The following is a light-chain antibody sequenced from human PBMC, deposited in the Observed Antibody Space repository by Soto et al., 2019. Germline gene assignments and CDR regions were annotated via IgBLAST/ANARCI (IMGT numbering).Light chain of an antibody. Sequence: DIQMTQSPSTLSSSVGDRVTITCRASQSISSRLAWYHQKPGKAPNLLLHEASRLESGVPSRFSGSESGTEFTLTISGLQAEDSATYYCQQYTSAPLTFGGGTKVEIK. CDR2: EAS. CDR3: QQYTSAPLT. J-gene: IGKJ4*01. V-gene: IGKV1-5*01. CDR1: QSISSR.